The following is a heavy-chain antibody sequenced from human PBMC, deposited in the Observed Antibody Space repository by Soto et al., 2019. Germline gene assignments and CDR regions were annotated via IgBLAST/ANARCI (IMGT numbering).Heavy chain of an antibody. D-gene: IGHD4-17*01. CDR1: GGSISSSSYY. Sequence: QLQLQESGPGLVKPSETLSLTCTVSGGSISSSSYYWGWIRQPPGKGLEWIVSIYYSGSTYYNPSLKSRVTISVDTSKNQFSLKLSSVTAADTAVYYCARPYGDYSWYFDLWGRGTLVTVSS. CDR3: ARPYGDYSWYFDL. J-gene: IGHJ2*01. CDR2: IYYSGST. V-gene: IGHV4-39*01.